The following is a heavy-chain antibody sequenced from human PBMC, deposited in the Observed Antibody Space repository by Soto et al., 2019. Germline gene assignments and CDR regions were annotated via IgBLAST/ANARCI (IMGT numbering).Heavy chain of an antibody. CDR1: GGSVRSESYY. J-gene: IGHJ5*02. V-gene: IGHV4-61*01. Sequence: ASETLSLTCTVSGGSVRSESYYWSWFRQPPGKGLEWIGYIHYGGSSDYNPSLKTRVTISVDTSKNQFSLKLSSVTAADTAVYYCARSLNTWGQGTLVTVYS. CDR3: ARSLNT. CDR2: IHYGGSS.